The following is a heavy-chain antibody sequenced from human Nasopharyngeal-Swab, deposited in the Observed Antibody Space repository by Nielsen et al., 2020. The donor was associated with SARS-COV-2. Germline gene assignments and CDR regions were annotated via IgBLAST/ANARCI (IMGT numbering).Heavy chain of an antibody. V-gene: IGHV3-30-3*01. J-gene: IGHJ3*02. Sequence: GESLNISCAASGFTFSSYAMHWVRQAPGKGLEWVAVISYDGSNKYYADSVKGRFTISRDNSKNTLYLQMNSLRAEDTAVYYCARVGVIYGSGAFDIWGQGTMVTVSS. CDR3: ARVGVIYGSGAFDI. CDR1: GFTFSSYA. D-gene: IGHD3-10*01. CDR2: ISYDGSNK.